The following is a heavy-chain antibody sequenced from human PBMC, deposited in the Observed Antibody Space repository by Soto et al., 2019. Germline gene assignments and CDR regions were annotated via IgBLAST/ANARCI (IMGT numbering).Heavy chain of an antibody. CDR3: ARAGKYSFDP. CDR1: GFTFRSYS. Sequence: GGSLRHSCAASGFTFRSYSMNWVRQAPGKGLKWVSSISSSSSYIYYADSVKGRFTISRDNAKNSLYLQMNSLRAEDTAVYYCARAGKYSFDPWGQGTLVTVSS. D-gene: IGHD5-18*01. J-gene: IGHJ5*02. CDR2: ISSSSSYI. V-gene: IGHV3-21*01.